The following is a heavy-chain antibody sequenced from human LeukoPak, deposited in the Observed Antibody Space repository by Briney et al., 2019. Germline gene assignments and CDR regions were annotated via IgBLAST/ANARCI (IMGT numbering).Heavy chain of an antibody. V-gene: IGHV4-4*07. J-gene: IGHJ3*02. CDR1: GGFISSYY. CDR2: FYTSGST. CDR3: ARVVEMATIRFGYDAFDI. D-gene: IGHD5-24*01. Sequence: PSETLSLTCTVSGGFISSYYWSCMRRPAGRGRECIGRFYTSGSTNYNPSLKSRVTMSVDTSKNQFSLKLSSVTAADTAVYYCARVVEMATIRFGYDAFDIWGQGTMVTVSS.